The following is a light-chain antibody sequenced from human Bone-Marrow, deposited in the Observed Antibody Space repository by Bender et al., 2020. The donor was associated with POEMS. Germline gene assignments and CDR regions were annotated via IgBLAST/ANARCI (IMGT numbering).Light chain of an antibody. Sequence: QSVLTQPPSVSGSPGQSITISCTGTSSDAGGYNYVSWYQKHPGKAPKVMIYDVNSRPSGVSNRFSGSKSGNTASLTISGLQAEDEADYYCSSYAGSYSSVFGGGTKLTVL. J-gene: IGLJ2*01. CDR2: DVN. CDR3: SSYAGSYSSV. V-gene: IGLV2-14*03. CDR1: SSDAGGYNY.